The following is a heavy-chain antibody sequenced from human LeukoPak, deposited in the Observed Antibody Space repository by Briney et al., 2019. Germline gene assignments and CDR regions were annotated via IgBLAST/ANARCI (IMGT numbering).Heavy chain of an antibody. CDR3: ARDSYYYGSGSYYHHYYYYMDV. V-gene: IGHV1-18*01. Sequence: GASVKVSCKASGYTFTSYGISWVRQAPGQGLEWMGWISAYNGNTNYAQKLQGRVTMTTDTSTSTAYMELRSPRSDDTAVYYCARDSYYYGSGSYYHHYYYYMDVWGKGTTVTVSS. CDR2: ISAYNGNT. CDR1: GYTFTSYG. J-gene: IGHJ6*03. D-gene: IGHD3-10*01.